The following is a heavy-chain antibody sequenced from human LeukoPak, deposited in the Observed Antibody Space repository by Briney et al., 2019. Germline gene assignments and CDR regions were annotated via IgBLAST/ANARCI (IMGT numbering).Heavy chain of an antibody. CDR2: INPNSGGT. CDR1: GYTFTGYY. V-gene: IGHV1-2*06. CDR3: ARDGAAAGRYYYYMDV. Sequence: GASVKVSCKASGYTFTGYYMHWVRQAPGQGLEWMGRINPNSGGTNYAQKFQGRVTMTRDTSISTAYMELSRLRSDDTAVYYCARDGAAAGRYYYYMDVWGKGTTVTVSS. D-gene: IGHD6-13*01. J-gene: IGHJ6*03.